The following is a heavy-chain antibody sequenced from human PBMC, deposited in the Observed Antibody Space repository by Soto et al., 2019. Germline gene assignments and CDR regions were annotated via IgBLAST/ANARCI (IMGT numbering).Heavy chain of an antibody. CDR2: ISAYNGNT. D-gene: IGHD6-13*01. V-gene: IGHV1-18*01. CDR1: GYTFTSYG. J-gene: IGHJ4*02. Sequence: ASVKVSCKASGYTFTSYGISWVRQAPGQGLEWMGWISAYNGNTNYAQKLQGRVTMTTDTSTSTAYMELRSLRSDDTAVYYCAREKASSSWYGEFDYWGQGTLVTVSS. CDR3: AREKASSSWYGEFDY.